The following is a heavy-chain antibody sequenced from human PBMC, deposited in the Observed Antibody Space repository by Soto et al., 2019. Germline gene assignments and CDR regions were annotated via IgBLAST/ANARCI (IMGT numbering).Heavy chain of an antibody. CDR3: ARGNIVVVVAANGRCFEP. Sequence: SETLSLTCAVYGGSFSGYYWRWIRQPPGKGLEWIGEINHSGSANYNPSLKIRVTRSVETSKNQFSLKLSSVTAAGTAVYYCARGNIVVVVAANGRCFEPWVQGTMVTVSS. J-gene: IGHJ5*02. V-gene: IGHV4-34*01. D-gene: IGHD2-15*01. CDR2: INHSGSA. CDR1: GGSFSGYY.